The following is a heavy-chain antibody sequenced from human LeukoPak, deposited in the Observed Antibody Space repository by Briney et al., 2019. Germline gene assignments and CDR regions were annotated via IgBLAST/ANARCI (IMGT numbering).Heavy chain of an antibody. D-gene: IGHD2-15*01. J-gene: IGHJ4*02. CDR3: ARAPWYCSGGACYFDN. Sequence: GTSLRLSCAASGFAFSSYGMHWVRQAPGKGLEWVAVIWFDVSNKYYGDSVKGRFTISRDNSKNTLYLQMNSLRAEDTAVYYCARAPWYCSGGACYFDNWGQGTLVTVYS. V-gene: IGHV3-33*01. CDR2: IWFDVSNK. CDR1: GFAFSSYG.